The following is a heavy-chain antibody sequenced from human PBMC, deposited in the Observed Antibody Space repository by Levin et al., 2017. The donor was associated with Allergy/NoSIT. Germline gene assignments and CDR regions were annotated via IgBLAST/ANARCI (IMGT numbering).Heavy chain of an antibody. CDR1: GFIFSSYG. D-gene: IGHD4-11*01. Sequence: GESLKISCAASGFIFSSYGMHWVRQAPGKGLEWVALIWYDGSNKYYGDSMKGRFTISRDNSKNTLYLQMNSLRAEDTAVYYCARARNDFSDYGLLDYWGQGTLVTVSS. V-gene: IGHV3-33*01. J-gene: IGHJ4*02. CDR3: ARARNDFSDYGLLDY. CDR2: IWYDGSNK.